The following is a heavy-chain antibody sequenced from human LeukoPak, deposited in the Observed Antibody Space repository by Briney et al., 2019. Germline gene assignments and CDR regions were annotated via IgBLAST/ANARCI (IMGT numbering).Heavy chain of an antibody. V-gene: IGHV1-18*01. J-gene: IGHJ4*02. D-gene: IGHD1-1*01. CDR2: ISCDNGNT. Sequence: GASVKVSCKASGYTFTSYGISWVRQAPGQGLEWMGWISCDNGNTGYAQKFQGRVTVTADTSTSTAYMELRSLKSDDTAVYYCARDLEAGIGYGDYWGQGTLVTVSS. CDR1: GYTFTSYG. CDR3: ARDLEAGIGYGDY.